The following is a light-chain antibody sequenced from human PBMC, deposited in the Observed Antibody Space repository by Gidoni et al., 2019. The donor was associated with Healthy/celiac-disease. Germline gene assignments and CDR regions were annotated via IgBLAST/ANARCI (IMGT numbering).Light chain of an antibody. CDR3: QSYDSSLGGL. CDR2: GNS. CDR1: SSNIGAGYD. Sequence: QSVLTQPPSVSGAPGQRVTISCTGSSSNIGAGYDVPWYQQLPGTAPKPLIYGNSNRPSGVPDRFSGSKSGTSASLAITGLQAEDEADYYCQSYDSSLGGLFGGGTKLTVL. J-gene: IGLJ2*01. V-gene: IGLV1-40*01.